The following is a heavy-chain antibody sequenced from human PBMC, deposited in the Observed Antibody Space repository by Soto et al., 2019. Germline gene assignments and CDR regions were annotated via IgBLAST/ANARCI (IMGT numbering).Heavy chain of an antibody. CDR1: GFSLTNYN. CDR2: INIGDGTFT. V-gene: IGHV3-74*01. D-gene: IGHD2-8*02. J-gene: IGHJ3*02. Sequence: EVQLVESGGGLVQPGVSLRLSCVASGFSLTNYNMHWVRQAPGKGLVWVARINIGDGTFTSYAHSVKGRFTISRDNARNTLYVQMRGLRAEDTALYYCARDQWTLVVTDALDIWGKRTVVPVSS. CDR3: ARDQWTLVVTDALDI.